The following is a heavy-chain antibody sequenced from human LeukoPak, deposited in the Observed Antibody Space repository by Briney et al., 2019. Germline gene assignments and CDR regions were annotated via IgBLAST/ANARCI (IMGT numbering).Heavy chain of an antibody. Sequence: PGRSLRLSCAASGFTFSNYAMYWVRQAPGKGLEWVASMSYDGSDEYYADSVKGRFTISRDNSKNTLYLQMNSLRAEDTAVYYCARRVPYYYDSSGYYHLDYWGQGTLVTVSS. CDR3: ARRVPYYYDSSGYYHLDY. CDR1: GFTFSNYA. V-gene: IGHV3-30-3*01. D-gene: IGHD3-22*01. CDR2: MSYDGSDE. J-gene: IGHJ4*02.